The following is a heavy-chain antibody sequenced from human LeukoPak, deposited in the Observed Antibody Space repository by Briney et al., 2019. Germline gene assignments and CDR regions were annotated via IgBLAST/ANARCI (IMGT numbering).Heavy chain of an antibody. CDR3: ARSCGGGSCYFFDS. CDR2: IKQDGSEK. CDR1: GFTFSSYW. V-gene: IGHV3-7*02. D-gene: IGHD2-15*01. Sequence: SGGSLRLSCAASGFTFSSYWMSWVRQAPGKGLEWVANIKQDGSEKYYVDSVKGRFTISRDNAKNSLYLQMNSLRAEDTAVYYCARSCGGGSCYFFDSWGQGTLVTVSS. J-gene: IGHJ4*02.